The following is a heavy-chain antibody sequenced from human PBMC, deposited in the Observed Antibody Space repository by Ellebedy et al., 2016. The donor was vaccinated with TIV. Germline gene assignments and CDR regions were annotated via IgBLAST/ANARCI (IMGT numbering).Heavy chain of an antibody. V-gene: IGHV1-69*13. CDR2: ILPIFGTA. Sequence: ASVKVSCKTSGGTFGSHGFSWVRQAPGQGLEWMGGILPIFGTANYAQKFQGRVTITADESTTTVYMEMSSLRSEDTAVYYCAREGHDSLDYWGQGTLVTVSS. D-gene: IGHD3-22*01. CDR3: AREGHDSLDY. CDR1: GGTFGSHG. J-gene: IGHJ4*02.